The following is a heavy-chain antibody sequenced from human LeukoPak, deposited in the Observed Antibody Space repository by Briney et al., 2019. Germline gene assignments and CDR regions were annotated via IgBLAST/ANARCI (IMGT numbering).Heavy chain of an antibody. CDR1: GYTFTSYD. Sequence: GASVKVSCKASGYTFTSYDISWVRQAPGHGLEWMGWISAYNGHTNYAQKLQGRVTMTTDTSTSTAYMELRSLRSDDTAVYYCARVRYYDSSGYYWSDDYWGQGTLVTVSS. D-gene: IGHD3-22*01. V-gene: IGHV1-18*01. CDR3: ARVRYYDSSGYYWSDDY. CDR2: ISAYNGHT. J-gene: IGHJ4*02.